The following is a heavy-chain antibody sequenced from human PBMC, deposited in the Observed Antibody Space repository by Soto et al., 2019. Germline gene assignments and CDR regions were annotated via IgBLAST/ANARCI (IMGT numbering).Heavy chain of an antibody. Sequence: ASVKVSCKASGYTFTDYALHWVRQAPGQRLEWMGWMNAGVGNTLYSQKFQGRITITRDTSASTAYMELNSLRSEDTAVYYCARTVRYSGYDSAFDIWGQGTMVTVSS. D-gene: IGHD5-12*01. CDR3: ARTVRYSGYDSAFDI. V-gene: IGHV1-3*01. J-gene: IGHJ3*02. CDR2: MNAGVGNT. CDR1: GYTFTDYA.